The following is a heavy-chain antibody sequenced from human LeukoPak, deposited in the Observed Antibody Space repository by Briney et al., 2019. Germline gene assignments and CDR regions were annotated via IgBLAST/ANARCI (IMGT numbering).Heavy chain of an antibody. CDR2: IRSKANSYAT. V-gene: IGHV3-73*01. J-gene: IGHJ6*03. CDR1: GFTFSSYW. CDR3: NADDSYIAAAGTNYYYYMDV. D-gene: IGHD6-13*01. Sequence: GGSLRLSCAASGFTFSSYWMTWVRQASGKGLEWVGRIRSKANSYATAYAASVKSRFTISRDDSKNTAYLQMNSLKTEDTAVYYCNADDSYIAAAGTNYYYYMDVWGKGTTVTVSS.